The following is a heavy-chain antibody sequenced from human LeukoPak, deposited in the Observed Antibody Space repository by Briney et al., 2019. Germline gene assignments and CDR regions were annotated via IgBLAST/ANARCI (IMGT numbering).Heavy chain of an antibody. V-gene: IGHV3-7*01. CDR3: AXXRXXTXXRXFDY. Sequence: CAASXFTFSSYWMSWVRQAPGKGVEWVANINQDGSEKYYVDSVKGGFTISRDNAKNSLYLQMKRLRAEDTAVYDCAXXRXXTXXRXFDYWGQGTLVTVSS. D-gene: IGHD1-20*01. CDR1: XFTFSSYW. J-gene: IGHJ4*02. CDR2: INQDGSEK.